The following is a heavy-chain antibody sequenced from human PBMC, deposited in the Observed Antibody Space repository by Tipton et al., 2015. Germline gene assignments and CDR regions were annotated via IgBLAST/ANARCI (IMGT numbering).Heavy chain of an antibody. CDR3: AREVWYYDSSGYDY. D-gene: IGHD3-22*01. Sequence: TLSLTCTVSGGSISSVAFYWSWLRQHPGQGLEWIGFIYYIPTPHYNPSLESRVTISVDTSNNQFFLELRSLTAADTAVYYCAREVWYYDSSGYDYWGQGTLVTVSS. CDR1: GGSISSVAFY. V-gene: IGHV4-31*03. CDR2: IYYIPTP. J-gene: IGHJ4*02.